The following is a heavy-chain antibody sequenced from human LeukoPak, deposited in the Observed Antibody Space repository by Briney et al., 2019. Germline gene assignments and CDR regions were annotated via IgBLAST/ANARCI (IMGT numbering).Heavy chain of an antibody. Sequence: ASVKVSCKASGYTFTGYYMHWVRQAPGQGLEWMGWINPNSGGTNYAQKFQGRATMTRDTSISTAYMELSRLRSDDTAVYYCARVDVLRFLEWFDYWGQGTLVTVSS. CDR3: ARVDVLRFLEWFDY. V-gene: IGHV1-2*02. CDR1: GYTFTGYY. CDR2: INPNSGGT. D-gene: IGHD3-3*01. J-gene: IGHJ5*01.